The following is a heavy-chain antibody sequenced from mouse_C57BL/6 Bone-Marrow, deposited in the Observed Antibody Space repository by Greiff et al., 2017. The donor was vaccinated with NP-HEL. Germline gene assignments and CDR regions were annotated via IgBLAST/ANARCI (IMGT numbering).Heavy chain of an antibody. J-gene: IGHJ1*03. CDR3: ARFHYYGSSWYFDV. D-gene: IGHD1-1*01. CDR1: GYTFTSYG. CDR2: IYPRSGNT. V-gene: IGHV1-81*01. Sequence: QVQLQQSGAELARPGASVKLSCKASGYTFTSYGISWVKQRTGQGLEWIGEIYPRSGNTYYNEKFKGKATLTADKSSSTAYMELRSLTSEDSAVYFCARFHYYGSSWYFDVWGTGTTVTVSS.